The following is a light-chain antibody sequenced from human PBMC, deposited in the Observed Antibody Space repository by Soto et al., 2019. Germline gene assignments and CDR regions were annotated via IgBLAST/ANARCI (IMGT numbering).Light chain of an antibody. V-gene: IGKV3-11*01. CDR2: DAS. Sequence: EIVLTQSPAPLSLSPGERATLSCRSSQSFSSYLAWYHQKPGQAPRLLIYDASNRATGIPARFSGSGSGTDFTLTISSLEPEDFAVYDCQQRSNWITFGQGTRLEIK. J-gene: IGKJ5*01. CDR1: QSFSSY. CDR3: QQRSNWIT.